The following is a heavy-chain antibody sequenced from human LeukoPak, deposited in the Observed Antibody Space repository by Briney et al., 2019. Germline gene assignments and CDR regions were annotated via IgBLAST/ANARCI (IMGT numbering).Heavy chain of an antibody. J-gene: IGHJ4*02. CDR2: IRYDGSNK. Sequence: SGGSLRLSCAASGFTFSSYGMHWVRQAPGKGLEWVAFIRYDGSNKYYADSVKGRFTISRDNSKNTLDLQMNSLRTEDTAVYYCASLPVVGVPYPSDYRGQGTLVTVSS. CDR3: ASLPVVGVPYPSDY. V-gene: IGHV3-30*02. D-gene: IGHD1-26*01. CDR1: GFTFSSYG.